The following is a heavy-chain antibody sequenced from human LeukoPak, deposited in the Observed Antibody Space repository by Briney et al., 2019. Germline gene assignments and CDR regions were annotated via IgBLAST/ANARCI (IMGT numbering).Heavy chain of an antibody. CDR3: ARHEVVAATACDY. CDR1: GGSISSSSYY. D-gene: IGHD2-15*01. CDR2: IYYSGST. V-gene: IGHV4-39*01. J-gene: IGHJ4*02. Sequence: SETLSLTCTVSGGSISSSSYYWGWIRQPPGKGLEWIGSIYYSGSTYYNPSLKSRVTISVGTSKNQFSLKLSSVTAADTAVYYCARHEVVAATACDYWGQGTLVTVSS.